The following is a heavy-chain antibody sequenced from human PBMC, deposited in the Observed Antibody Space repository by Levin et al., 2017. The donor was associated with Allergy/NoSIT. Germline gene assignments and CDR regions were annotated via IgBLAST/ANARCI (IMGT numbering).Heavy chain of an antibody. J-gene: IGHJ4*02. CDR2: ISGSGDNT. Sequence: QPGESLKISCAASGFTFSSHAMSWVRQAPGRGLEWVSAISGSGDNTYYADSVKGRFTISRDNSKNTLFLQMNSLRAEDTALYYCARDFTGSGLYFGYWGQGTLVTVSS. D-gene: IGHD1-1*01. V-gene: IGHV3-23*01. CDR1: GFTFSSHA. CDR3: ARDFTGSGLYFGY.